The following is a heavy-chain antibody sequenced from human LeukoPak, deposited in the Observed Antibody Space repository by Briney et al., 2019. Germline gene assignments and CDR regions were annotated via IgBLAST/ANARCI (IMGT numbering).Heavy chain of an antibody. Sequence: ASVKVSCKASGYTFTSYYMHWVRQAPGQGLEWMEIINPSGGSTSYAQKFQGRVTMTRDTSTSTVYMELSSLRSEDTAVYYCASPSSSSSRSFLLFDYWGQGTLVTVSS. CDR1: GYTFTSYY. D-gene: IGHD6-6*01. CDR3: ASPSSSSSRSFLLFDY. J-gene: IGHJ4*02. CDR2: INPSGGST. V-gene: IGHV1-46*01.